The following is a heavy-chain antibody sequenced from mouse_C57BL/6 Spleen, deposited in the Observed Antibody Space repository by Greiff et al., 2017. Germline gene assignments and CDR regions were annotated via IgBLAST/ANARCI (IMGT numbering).Heavy chain of an antibody. CDR3: ARESTTVVFDY. J-gene: IGHJ2*01. D-gene: IGHD1-1*01. V-gene: IGHV5-16*01. Sequence: EVQRVESEGGLVQPGSSMKLSCTASGFTFSDYYMAWVRQVPEKGLEWVANINYDGSSTYYLDSLKSRFIISRDNAKNILYLQMSSLKSEDTATXYCARESTTVVFDYWGQGTTLTVSS. CDR1: GFTFSDYY. CDR2: INYDGSST.